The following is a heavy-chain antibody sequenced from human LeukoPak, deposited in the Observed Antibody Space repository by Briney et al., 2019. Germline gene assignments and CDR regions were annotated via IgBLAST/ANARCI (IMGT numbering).Heavy chain of an antibody. V-gene: IGHV3-30*04. D-gene: IGHD2-21*01. Sequence: GGSLRLSCAASGSTFSSYAMHWVRQAPGKGLEWVAVISYDGSNKYYADSVKGRFTISRDNSKNTLYLQMNSLRAEDTAVYYCASQVRAFDYWGQGTLVTVSS. CDR3: ASQVRAFDY. J-gene: IGHJ4*02. CDR2: ISYDGSNK. CDR1: GSTFSSYA.